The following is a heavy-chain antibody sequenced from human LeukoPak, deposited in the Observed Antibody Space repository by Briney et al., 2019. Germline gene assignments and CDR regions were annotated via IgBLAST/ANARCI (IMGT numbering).Heavy chain of an antibody. Sequence: SQTLSLTCTVSGGSISSGNNYWSWIRQPAGKGLEWIGRMYTSGSTNYNPSLKSRVTISVDTSKNQFSLKLSSVTAADTAVYYCARGYSSSSAVGYYYYYMDVWGKGTTVTVSS. D-gene: IGHD6-6*01. J-gene: IGHJ6*03. CDR2: MYTSGST. V-gene: IGHV4-61*02. CDR3: ARGYSSSSAVGYYYYYMDV. CDR1: GGSISSGNNY.